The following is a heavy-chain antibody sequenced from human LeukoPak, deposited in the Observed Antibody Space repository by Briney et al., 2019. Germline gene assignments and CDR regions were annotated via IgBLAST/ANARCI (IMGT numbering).Heavy chain of an antibody. D-gene: IGHD3-10*01. CDR3: ARGGARDYGSTSFDP. CDR2: ISAYNGNT. J-gene: IGHJ5*02. V-gene: IGHV1-18*01. CDR1: GGTLSSYA. Sequence: GASVKVSCKASGGTLSSYAISWVRQAPGQGLEWMGWISAYNGNTNYAQKLQGRVTMTTDTSTSTAYMELRSLRSDDTAVYYCARGGARDYGSTSFDPWGQGTLVTVSS.